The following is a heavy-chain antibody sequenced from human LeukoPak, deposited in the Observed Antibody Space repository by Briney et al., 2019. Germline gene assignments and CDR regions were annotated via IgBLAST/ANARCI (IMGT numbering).Heavy chain of an antibody. CDR1: GGFISSGSYY. CDR3: ARANRVSLYYFDY. J-gene: IGHJ4*02. D-gene: IGHD5/OR15-5a*01. CDR2: IYTSGST. V-gene: IGHV4-61*02. Sequence: PSETLSLTCTVSGGFISSGSYYWSWIRQPAGKGLEWIGRIYTSGSTNYNPSLKSRVTISVDTSKNQFSLKLSSVTAADTAVYYCARANRVSLYYFDYWGQGTLVTVSS.